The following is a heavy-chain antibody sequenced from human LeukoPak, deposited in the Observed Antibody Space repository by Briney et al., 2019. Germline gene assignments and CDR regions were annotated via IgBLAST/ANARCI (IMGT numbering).Heavy chain of an antibody. V-gene: IGHV4-34*01. CDR2: INHSGST. D-gene: IGHD1-7*01. CDR1: GGSFSGYY. Sequence: LETLSLTCAVYGGSFSGYYWSWIRQPPGKGLVWIGEINHSGSTNYNPSLKSRVTISVDTSKNQFSLKLSSVTAADTAVYYCARAPLNWNYVRYFDYWGQGTLVTVSS. J-gene: IGHJ4*02. CDR3: ARAPLNWNYVRYFDY.